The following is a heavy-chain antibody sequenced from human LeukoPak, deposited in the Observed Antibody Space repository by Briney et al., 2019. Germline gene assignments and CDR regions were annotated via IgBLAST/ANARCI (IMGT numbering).Heavy chain of an antibody. CDR3: ARDAAYCSSTSCPSYYMDV. J-gene: IGHJ6*03. CDR2: INPSGGST. CDR1: GYTFTSYY. Sequence: ASVKVSCKASGYTFTSYYMHWVRQAPGQGLEWMGIINPSGGSTSYAQKFQGRVTMTRDMSTSTVYMELSSLRSEDTAVYYCARDAAYCSSTSCPSYYMDVWGKGTTVTVSS. D-gene: IGHD2-2*01. V-gene: IGHV1-46*01.